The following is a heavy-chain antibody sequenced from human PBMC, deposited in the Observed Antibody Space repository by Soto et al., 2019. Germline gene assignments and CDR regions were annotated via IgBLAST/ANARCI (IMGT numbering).Heavy chain of an antibody. Sequence: GGSLRLSCAVYGFTFSTYAMSWVRQAPGKGLEWVSAMSGSGGSTYYADSVKGRFTISRDNSKNTLYLQMNSLRAEDTALYYCAKSYSSNWYDYFDYWGRGTLVTVSS. D-gene: IGHD6-13*01. CDR1: GFTFSTYA. CDR3: AKSYSSNWYDYFDY. CDR2: MSGSGGST. J-gene: IGHJ4*02. V-gene: IGHV3-23*01.